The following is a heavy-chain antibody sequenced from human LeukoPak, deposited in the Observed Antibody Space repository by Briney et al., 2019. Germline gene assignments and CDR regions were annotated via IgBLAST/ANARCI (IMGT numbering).Heavy chain of an antibody. D-gene: IGHD6-19*01. V-gene: IGHV4-4*07. CDR1: GGSISSYY. CDR2: IYTSGST. Sequence: PSETLSLTCTVSGGSISSYYWSWIRQPAGKGLEWIGRIYTSGSTNYNPSLKSRVTMSVDTSKNQFSLKLSSVTAADTAVYYCARDAPISPSIAVAGYFDYWGQGTLVTVSS. J-gene: IGHJ4*02. CDR3: ARDAPISPSIAVAGYFDY.